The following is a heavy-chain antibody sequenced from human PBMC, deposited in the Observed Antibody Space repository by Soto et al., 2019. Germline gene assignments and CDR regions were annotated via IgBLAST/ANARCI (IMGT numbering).Heavy chain of an antibody. CDR3: AKAPRWLHYYFDY. Sequence: GGSLRLSCAASGFTFSTYAMSWVRQAPGKGLEWVSAISGSGGSTYYADSVKGRFTISRDNSKNTLYLQMNSLRAENTAVYYCAKAPRWLHYYFDYWGQGTLVTVSS. CDR1: GFTFSTYA. J-gene: IGHJ4*02. V-gene: IGHV3-23*01. D-gene: IGHD5-12*01. CDR2: ISGSGGST.